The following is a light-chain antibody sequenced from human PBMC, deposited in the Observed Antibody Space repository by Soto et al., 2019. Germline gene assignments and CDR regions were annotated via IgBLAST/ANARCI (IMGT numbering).Light chain of an antibody. CDR2: DDT. Sequence: SYELTQPPSVSVAPGQTASITCGGNNIGTKGVHWYQQKSGQAPVVVVYDDTDRPSGIPERFSGSNSGNTATLSISRVEAGDEADYYCQVWDTSSAVVFGGGTKL. V-gene: IGLV3-21*02. CDR3: QVWDTSSAVV. J-gene: IGLJ2*01. CDR1: NIGTKG.